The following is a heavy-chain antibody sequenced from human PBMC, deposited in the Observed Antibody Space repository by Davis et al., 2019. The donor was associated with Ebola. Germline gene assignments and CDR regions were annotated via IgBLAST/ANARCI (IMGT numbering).Heavy chain of an antibody. CDR2: IYYSGIT. Sequence: GSLRLSCTVSGGSISSTSYYWGWIRQPPGKGLEWIGSIYYSGITYCKPSLKSRVTISVDTSKNQFSLKLSSVTAADTAVYYCASYSSSSGVDYWGQGTLVTVSS. D-gene: IGHD6-6*01. CDR1: GGSISSTSYY. V-gene: IGHV4-39*01. CDR3: ASYSSSSGVDY. J-gene: IGHJ4*02.